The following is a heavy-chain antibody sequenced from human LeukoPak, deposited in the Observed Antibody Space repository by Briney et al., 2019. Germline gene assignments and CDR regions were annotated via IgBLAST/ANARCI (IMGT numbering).Heavy chain of an antibody. D-gene: IGHD5-24*01. CDR3: ARDPGRGDYYYYGMDV. Sequence: PGGSLRLSCAASGFTVSSSYMSWVRQAPGKGLEWVSVIYSGGSTYYADSVKGRFTISRDNSKNTLYLQMNSLRAEDTAVYYCARDPGRGDYYYYGMDVWGQGTTVTVSS. J-gene: IGHJ6*02. V-gene: IGHV3-66*01. CDR2: IYSGGST. CDR1: GFTVSSSY.